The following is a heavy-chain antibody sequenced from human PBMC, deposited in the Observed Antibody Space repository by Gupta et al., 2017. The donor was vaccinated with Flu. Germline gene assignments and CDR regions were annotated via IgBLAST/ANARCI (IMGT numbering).Heavy chain of an antibody. CDR3: ARDGGSVPFNY. Sequence: QVQLQESGPGLVKPSETLSLTCTVSGGSVSSYYWTWVRQPPGKGLEWIGYIYSSGRTDYNPSLKSRVIISIDTSKNQFSLNLTSVTAADTAVYYCARDGGSVPFNYWGQGILVTVSS. V-gene: IGHV4-59*02. J-gene: IGHJ4*02. CDR2: IYSSGRT. D-gene: IGHD2-15*01. CDR1: GGSVSSYY.